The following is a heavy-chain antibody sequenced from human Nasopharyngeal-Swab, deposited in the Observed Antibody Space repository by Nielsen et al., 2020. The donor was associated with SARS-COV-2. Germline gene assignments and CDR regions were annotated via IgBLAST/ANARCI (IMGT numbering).Heavy chain of an antibody. J-gene: IGHJ4*02. D-gene: IGHD3-22*01. V-gene: IGHV4-59*01. CDR2: IYYSGST. Sequence: WIRQPPGKGLEWIGYIYYSGSTNYNPSLKSRVTISVDTSKNQFSLKLSSVIAADTAVYYCARAEGHYDSSGYYRPALFDYWGQGTLVTVSS. CDR3: ARAEGHYDSSGYYRPALFDY.